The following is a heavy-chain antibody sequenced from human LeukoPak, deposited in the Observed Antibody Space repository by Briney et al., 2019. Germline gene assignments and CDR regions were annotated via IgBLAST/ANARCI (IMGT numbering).Heavy chain of an antibody. Sequence: SETLSLTCTVSGSSISSYYWSWIRQPPGKGLEWIGYIYYSGSTNYNPSLKSRVTISVDTSKNQFSLKLSSVTAADTAVYYCARSPGEYSSPQFDPWGQGTLVTVSS. CDR3: ARSPGEYSSPQFDP. CDR1: GSSISSYY. J-gene: IGHJ5*02. D-gene: IGHD6-6*01. CDR2: IYYSGST. V-gene: IGHV4-59*01.